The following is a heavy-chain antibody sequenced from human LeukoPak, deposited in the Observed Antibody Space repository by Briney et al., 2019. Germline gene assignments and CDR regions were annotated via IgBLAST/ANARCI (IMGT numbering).Heavy chain of an antibody. CDR1: EYSFATYW. CDR3: ARPLQGIVGATGFDY. CDR2: IYPSDSDT. V-gene: IGHV5-51*01. D-gene: IGHD1-26*01. J-gene: IGHJ4*02. Sequence: GESLKISCQGSEYSFATYWIAWLRQMPGKGLEWMGIIYPSDSDTRYSPSFQAQVTISADKSIKTAYLQWSSLKASDTAMYYCARPLQGIVGATGFDYWGQGTLVTVSS.